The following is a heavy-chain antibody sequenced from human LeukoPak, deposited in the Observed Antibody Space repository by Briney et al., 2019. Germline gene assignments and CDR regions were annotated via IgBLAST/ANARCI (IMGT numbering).Heavy chain of an antibody. CDR1: GFTFSSYG. CDR3: AKTVVSAGWHYFDY. J-gene: IGHJ4*02. CDR2: IWYDGSNK. Sequence: PGGSLRLSCAASGFTFSSYGTHWVRQAPGKGLEWVAVIWYDGSNKYYADSVKGRFTISRDNSKNTLCLQMNSLRAEDTAVYYCAKTVVSAGWHYFDYWGQETLVSVSS. D-gene: IGHD3-9*01. V-gene: IGHV3-33*06.